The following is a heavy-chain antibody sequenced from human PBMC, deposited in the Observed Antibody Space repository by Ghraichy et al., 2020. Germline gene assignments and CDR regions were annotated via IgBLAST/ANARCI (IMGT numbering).Heavy chain of an antibody. Sequence: SETLSLTCTVSGGSISSYYWSWIRQPPGKGLEWIGYIYTSGSTNYNPSLKSRVTISVDTSKNQFSLKLSSVTAADTAVYYCARHSAELLLDYWGQGTLVTVSS. D-gene: IGHD6-6*01. CDR1: GGSISSYY. J-gene: IGHJ4*02. CDR2: IYTSGST. CDR3: ARHSAELLLDY. V-gene: IGHV4-4*09.